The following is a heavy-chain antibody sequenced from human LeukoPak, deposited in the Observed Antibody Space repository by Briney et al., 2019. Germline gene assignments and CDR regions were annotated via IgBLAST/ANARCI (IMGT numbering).Heavy chain of an antibody. D-gene: IGHD2-15*01. Sequence: ASVKVSCKAFGYTFTYYYIHWMRQAPGQGLEWIGWINPDSGDTSYAQKFQGRVTMTRDTTISTVYVELSRLRSDDTAVYYCARSDSYTWFDPWGQGTLVTVSS. CDR1: GYTFTYYY. CDR3: ARSDSYTWFDP. V-gene: IGHV1-2*02. J-gene: IGHJ5*02. CDR2: INPDSGDT.